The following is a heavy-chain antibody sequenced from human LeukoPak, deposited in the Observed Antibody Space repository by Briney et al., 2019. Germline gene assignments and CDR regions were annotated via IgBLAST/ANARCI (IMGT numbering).Heavy chain of an antibody. CDR3: ARLGYPRPY. CDR2: INHSGST. J-gene: IGHJ4*02. CDR1: GGSFSGYY. V-gene: IGHV4-34*01. Sequence: NPSETLSLTCAVYGGSFSGYYWSWIRQPPGKGLEWIGEINHSGSTNYNPSLKSRVTISVDTSKNQFSLKLSSVTAADTAVYYCARLGYPRPYWGQGTLVTVSS. D-gene: IGHD5-12*01.